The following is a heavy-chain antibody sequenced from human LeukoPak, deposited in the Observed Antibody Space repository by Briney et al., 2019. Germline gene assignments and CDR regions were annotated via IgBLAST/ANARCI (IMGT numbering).Heavy chain of an antibody. CDR2: IYYSGST. Sequence: SETLSLTCTVSGGSISSYYWSWIRQPPGKGLEWIGYIYYSGSTNYNPSLKSRVTISVDTSKNQFSLKLSSVTAADTAVYYCARVSGLGYCSSTSCYNDVDYWGQGTLVTVSS. J-gene: IGHJ4*02. D-gene: IGHD2-2*01. CDR3: ARVSGLGYCSSTSCYNDVDY. CDR1: GGSISSYY. V-gene: IGHV4-59*01.